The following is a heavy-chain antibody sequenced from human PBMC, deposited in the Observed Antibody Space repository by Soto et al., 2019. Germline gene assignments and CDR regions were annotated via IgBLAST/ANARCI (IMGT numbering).Heavy chain of an antibody. V-gene: IGHV4-34*01. J-gene: IGHJ6*02. CDR1: GGSFSGYY. CDR2: INHSGST. D-gene: IGHD3-9*01. Sequence: SETLSLTCAVYGGSFSGYYWSWIRQPPGKGLEWIGEINHSGSTNYNPSLKSRVTISVDTSKNQFSLKLSSVTAADTAVYYCARGWLDPGLHPGRDYYYYGMDVWGQGTTVTVSS. CDR3: ARGWLDPGLHPGRDYYYYGMDV.